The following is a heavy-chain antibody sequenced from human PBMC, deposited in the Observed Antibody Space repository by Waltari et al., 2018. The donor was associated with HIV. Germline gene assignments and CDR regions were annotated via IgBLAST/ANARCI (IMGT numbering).Heavy chain of an antibody. CDR3: QGDSSGYYAFDY. V-gene: IGHV4-39*07. Sequence: QLQLQESGPGLVKPSETLSLTCTVSGGSISSSSYYWGWIRQPPGTVLEWIWGCLYSGRTSFHPAFQSRVTISVDTSKNRFSLKLSSVTAADTAVYYCQGDSSGYYAFDYWGQGTLLTVSS. D-gene: IGHD3-22*01. CDR2: CLYSGRT. CDR1: GGSISSSSYY. J-gene: IGHJ4*02.